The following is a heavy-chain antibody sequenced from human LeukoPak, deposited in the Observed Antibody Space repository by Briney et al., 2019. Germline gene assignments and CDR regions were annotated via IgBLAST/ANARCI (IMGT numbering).Heavy chain of an antibody. CDR1: GYSISSGYY. V-gene: IGHV4-38-2*01. CDR2: IHHSGST. CDR3: AGNYYYHSSGYFYVDY. Sequence: SDTLSLTCAVSGYSISSGYYWGWIRHTPGKGLEWIGSIHHSGSTYYNPSLKSRVNILMDTSKNHFSLKLNSVTAADTAVYYCAGNYYYHSSGYFYVDYWGQGTLVTVSS. D-gene: IGHD3-22*01. J-gene: IGHJ4*02.